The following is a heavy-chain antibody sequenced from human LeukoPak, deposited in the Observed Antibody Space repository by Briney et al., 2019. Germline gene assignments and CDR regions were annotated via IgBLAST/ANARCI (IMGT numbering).Heavy chain of an antibody. CDR3: ARQPMIRGVNVFDS. V-gene: IGHV3-11*01. Sequence: PGGSLRLSCAASGFTVSSNYMSWVRQAPGKGPEWVSFISSTGSSIYYADSVKGRFTISRDNDENSLFLHMTSLRVEDTAVYYCARQPMIRGVNVFDSWGQGTLAIVSS. J-gene: IGHJ4*02. D-gene: IGHD3-10*01. CDR2: ISSTGSSI. CDR1: GFTVSSNY.